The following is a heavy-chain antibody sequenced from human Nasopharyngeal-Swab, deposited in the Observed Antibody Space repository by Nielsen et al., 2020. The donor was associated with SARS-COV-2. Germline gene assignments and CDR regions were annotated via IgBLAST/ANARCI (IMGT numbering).Heavy chain of an antibody. V-gene: IGHV4-30-4*01. D-gene: IGHD6-13*01. CDR2: IYYSGST. CDR1: GGSISSGDYY. Sequence: SETLSLTCTVSGGSISSGDYYWSWIRQPPGKGLEWIGYIYYSGSTYYNPSLKSRVTISVDTSKNQFSLKLSSATAADTAVYYCARDTAGSFDYWGQGTLVTVSS. CDR3: ARDTAGSFDY. J-gene: IGHJ4*02.